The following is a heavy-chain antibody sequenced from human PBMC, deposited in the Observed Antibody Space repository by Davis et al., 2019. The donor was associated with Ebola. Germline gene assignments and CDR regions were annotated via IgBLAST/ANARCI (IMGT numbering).Heavy chain of an antibody. CDR1: GFTFSSYS. Sequence: GESLKISCAASGFTFSSYSMNWVRQAPGKGLEWVSSISSSSSYIYYADSVKGRFTISRDNSKNTLYLQMNSLRAEDTAVYYCARDSPATTVTTFWYFDLWGRGTLVTVSS. J-gene: IGHJ2*01. CDR3: ARDSPATTVTTFWYFDL. D-gene: IGHD4-17*01. CDR2: ISSSSSYI. V-gene: IGHV3-21*04.